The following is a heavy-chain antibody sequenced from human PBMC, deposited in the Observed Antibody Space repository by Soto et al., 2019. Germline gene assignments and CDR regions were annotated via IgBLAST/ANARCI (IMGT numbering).Heavy chain of an antibody. CDR2: ISGGSDYI. D-gene: IGHD3-3*01. V-gene: IGHV3-21*01. J-gene: IGHJ4*02. CDR3: ARDPSAARPGFDY. Sequence: PGGSLRLSCAASGFTYSSYTMNWVRQAPGKGLEWVSAISGGSDYIYYADSVKGRFTISRDNTRNSLYLQMSSLRAEDTAVYYCARDPSAARPGFDYWGQGALVTVSS. CDR1: GFTYSSYT.